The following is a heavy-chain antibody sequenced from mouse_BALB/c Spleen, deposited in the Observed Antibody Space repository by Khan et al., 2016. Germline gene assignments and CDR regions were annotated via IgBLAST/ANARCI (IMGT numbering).Heavy chain of an antibody. D-gene: IGHD1-2*01. J-gene: IGHJ4*01. Sequence: EVELVESGGGLVKPGGSLKLSCAASGFTFSSYAMSWVRQSPGKRLEWVAEISSGGSYTYYPDTVTGRFTISRDNAKKTLYLEISSLRSEDTAMYYCARDRITTATYYAMDYWGQGTSVTGAS. CDR1: GFTFSSYA. CDR3: ARDRITTATYYAMDY. V-gene: IGHV5-9-4*01. CDR2: ISSGGSYT.